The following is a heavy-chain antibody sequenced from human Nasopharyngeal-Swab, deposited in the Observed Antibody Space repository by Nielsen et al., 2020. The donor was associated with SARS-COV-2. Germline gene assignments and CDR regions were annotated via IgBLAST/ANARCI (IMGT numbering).Heavy chain of an antibody. D-gene: IGHD6-19*01. Sequence: GGSLRLSCAASGFTFSSYAMSWVRQAPGKGLEWVSAINGSGGSTYYADSVKGRFTISRDNSKNTLYLQVNSLRAEDTAVYYCAKDRSSSGLDYWGQGTLVTVSS. V-gene: IGHV3-23*01. CDR1: GFTFSSYA. CDR2: INGSGGST. CDR3: AKDRSSSGLDY. J-gene: IGHJ4*02.